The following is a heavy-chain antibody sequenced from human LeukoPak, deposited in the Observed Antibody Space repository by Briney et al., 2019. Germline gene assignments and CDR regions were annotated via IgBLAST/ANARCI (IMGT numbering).Heavy chain of an antibody. CDR1: GGSISSGGYY. CDR2: IYYSGSA. J-gene: IGHJ4*02. D-gene: IGHD3-10*01. Sequence: PSETLSLTCTVSGGSISSGGYYWSWIRQHPGKGLEWIGYIYYSGSAYYNPSLKSRVTMSVDTSENQFSLKLSSVTAADTAVYYCARVNYGSATKEDYWGQGTLVTVSS. CDR3: ARVNYGSATKEDY. V-gene: IGHV4-31*03.